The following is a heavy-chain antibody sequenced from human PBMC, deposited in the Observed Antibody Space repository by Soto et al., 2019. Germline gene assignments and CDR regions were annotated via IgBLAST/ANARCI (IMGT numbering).Heavy chain of an antibody. CDR2: ISAYNGNT. CDR3: ARDHVYGSGPDDAFDI. V-gene: IGHV1-18*01. D-gene: IGHD3-10*01. J-gene: IGHJ3*02. CDR1: GYTFTSYG. Sequence: GASVKVSCKASGYTFTSYGISWVRQAPGQGLEWMGWISAYNGNTNYAQKLQGRVTMTTDTSTSTAYMELRSLRSDDTAVYYCARDHVYGSGPDDAFDIWGQGTMVTVSS.